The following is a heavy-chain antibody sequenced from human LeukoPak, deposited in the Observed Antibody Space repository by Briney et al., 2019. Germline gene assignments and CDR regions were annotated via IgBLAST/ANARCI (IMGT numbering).Heavy chain of an antibody. CDR2: ISSSGSTI. D-gene: IGHD6-19*01. J-gene: IGHJ4*02. V-gene: IGHV3-48*03. CDR1: GFTFSSYE. CDR3: ARDRQWLVPFDY. Sequence: GGSLRLSCATSGFTFSSYEMNWVRQAPGKGLEWVSYISSSGSTIYYADSVKGRFTISRDNAKNSLYLQMNSLSAEDTAVYYCARDRQWLVPFDYWGQGTLVTVSS.